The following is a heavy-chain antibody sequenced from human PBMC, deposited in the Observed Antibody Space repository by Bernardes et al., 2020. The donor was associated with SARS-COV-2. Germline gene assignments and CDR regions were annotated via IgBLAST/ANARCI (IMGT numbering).Heavy chain of an antibody. Sequence: WGSLRLSCAASGFTFSSYGMHWVRQAPGKGLEWVAVICYDGSNKYYADSVKGRFTISRDNSKNTLYLQMNSLRAEDTAVYYCARDEYDFWSGYHPVYYYYGMDVWGQGTTVTVSS. CDR1: GFTFSSYG. J-gene: IGHJ6*02. CDR3: ARDEYDFWSGYHPVYYYYGMDV. D-gene: IGHD3-3*01. CDR2: ICYDGSNK. V-gene: IGHV3-33*01.